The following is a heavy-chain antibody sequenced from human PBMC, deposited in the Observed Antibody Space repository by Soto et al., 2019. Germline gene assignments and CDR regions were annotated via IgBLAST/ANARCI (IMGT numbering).Heavy chain of an antibody. J-gene: IGHJ4*02. CDR3: ARDRDWNLDY. Sequence: QVQLVQSGAEVKKPGASVKVSCKASGYTFSNYGFSWLRQAPGQGLEWMGWIYIDDTKYAQNLQGRFTMTTDTSTSTVYMELRSLTSDDTAVYYCARDRDWNLDYWGQGTLVTVSS. V-gene: IGHV1-18*01. CDR2: IYIDDT. CDR1: GYTFSNYG. D-gene: IGHD1-1*01.